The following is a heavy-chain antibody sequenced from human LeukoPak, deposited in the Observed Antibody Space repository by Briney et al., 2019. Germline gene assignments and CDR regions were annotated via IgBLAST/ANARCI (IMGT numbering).Heavy chain of an antibody. J-gene: IGHJ6*03. D-gene: IGHD2-2*02. CDR1: GGTFSTYA. CDR3: ATGICNTVNCYNYYYIDV. CDR2: IIPIFDTT. V-gene: IGHV1-69*13. Sequence: GASVKVSCKASGGTFSTYAITWVRQAPGQGLEWMGGIIPIFDTTNYAQKFQGRVTITADESTSTAYMELSSLTLDDTAIYYCATGICNTVNCYNYYYIDVWGTGTAVTVSS.